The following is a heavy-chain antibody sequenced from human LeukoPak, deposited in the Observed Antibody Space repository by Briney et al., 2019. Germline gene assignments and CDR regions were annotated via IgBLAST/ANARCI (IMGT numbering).Heavy chain of an antibody. J-gene: IGHJ4*02. Sequence: WVRQAPGKGLEWIGSIYYSGSTYYNPSLKSRVTISVDTSKNQFSLKLSSVTAADTAVYYCARHGYGDIRIPFDYWGQGTLVTVSS. CDR3: ARHGYGDIRIPFDY. CDR2: IYYSGST. D-gene: IGHD4-17*01. V-gene: IGHV4-39*01.